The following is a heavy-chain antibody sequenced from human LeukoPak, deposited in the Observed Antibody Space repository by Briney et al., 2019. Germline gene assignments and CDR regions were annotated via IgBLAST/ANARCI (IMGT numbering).Heavy chain of an antibody. CDR2: IYPGDSDT. D-gene: IGHD2-21*02. J-gene: IGHJ3*02. CDR1: GYSFTSYW. CDR3: AGCGGDCYSDAFDI. V-gene: IGHV5-51*01. Sequence: GESLKISCQGSGYSFTSYWIGWVRPLPGKDLEWMGIIYPGDSDTRYSPSFQGQVTISADKSISTAYLQWSSLKASDTAMYYCAGCGGDCYSDAFDIWGQGTMVTVSS.